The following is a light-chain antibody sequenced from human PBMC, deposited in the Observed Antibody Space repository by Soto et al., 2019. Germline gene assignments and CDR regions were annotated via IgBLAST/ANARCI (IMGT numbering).Light chain of an antibody. CDR2: KAS. V-gene: IGKV1-5*03. CDR3: QQYNSYCT. Sequence: DIQMTQSPSTLSASIGDRVTITCRASQTISDWLAWLQQKPGKAPKLLIYKASTLESGVPSRFSGSGFGTEFTLTISGLQPDDFATYFCQQYNSYCTFGQGTKVDIK. J-gene: IGKJ1*01. CDR1: QTISDW.